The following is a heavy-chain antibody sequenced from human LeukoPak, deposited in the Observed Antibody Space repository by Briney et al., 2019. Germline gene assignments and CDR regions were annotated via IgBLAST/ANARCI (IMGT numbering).Heavy chain of an antibody. CDR2: ISASGGST. D-gene: IGHD3-22*01. V-gene: IGHV3-23*01. J-gene: IGHJ4*02. CDR3: ASANGVYDSLDY. Sequence: GGSLRLSCAASGFTFSSYAMSWVRQAPGKGLEWVSAISASGGSTYYADSVKGRFTISRDNSKNTLYLQMNSLRAEDTAVYYCASANGVYDSLDYWGQGTLVTVSS. CDR1: GFTFSSYA.